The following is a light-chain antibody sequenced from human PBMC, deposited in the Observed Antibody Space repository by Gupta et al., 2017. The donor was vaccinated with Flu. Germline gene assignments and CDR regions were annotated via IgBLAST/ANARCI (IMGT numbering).Light chain of an antibody. J-gene: IGLJ1*01. CDR2: DVS. Sequence: QSALTQPAPVPGSPGPPITISRTGPSSDVGGYNYVSWYQQHPGKAPKLMIYDVSNRPSGVSNRFSGSKSGNTASLTISGLQAEDEADYYCSSYTSSSTPYVFGTGTKVTVL. CDR3: SSYTSSSTPYV. CDR1: SSDVGGYNY. V-gene: IGLV2-14*01.